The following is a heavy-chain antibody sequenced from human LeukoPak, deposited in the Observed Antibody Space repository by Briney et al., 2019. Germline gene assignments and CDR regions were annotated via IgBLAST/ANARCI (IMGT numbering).Heavy chain of an antibody. J-gene: IGHJ6*03. D-gene: IGHD3-10*01. CDR3: ARDKMVRGGTYYYYMDV. Sequence: PSETLSLTCTVSGGSISSYYWSWIRQPAGKGLEWIGRIYTSGSTNYNPSLKSRVTISVDTSKNQFSLKLSSVTAADTAVYYCARDKMVRGGTYYYYMDVWGKGTTVTISS. V-gene: IGHV4-4*07. CDR1: GGSISSYY. CDR2: IYTSGST.